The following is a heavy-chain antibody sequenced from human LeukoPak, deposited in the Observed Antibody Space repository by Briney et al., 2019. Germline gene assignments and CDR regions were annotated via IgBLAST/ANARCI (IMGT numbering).Heavy chain of an antibody. CDR1: GYTFTSYY. V-gene: IGHV1-46*01. Sequence: ASVKVSCKASGYTFTSYYMLWVRQAPGQGLEWMGIINPSGGSTSYAQKFQGRVTITADESTSTAYMELSSLRSEDTAVYYCARAHIAARPGAFDIWGQGTMVTVSS. CDR3: ARAHIAARPGAFDI. D-gene: IGHD6-6*01. J-gene: IGHJ3*02. CDR2: INPSGGST.